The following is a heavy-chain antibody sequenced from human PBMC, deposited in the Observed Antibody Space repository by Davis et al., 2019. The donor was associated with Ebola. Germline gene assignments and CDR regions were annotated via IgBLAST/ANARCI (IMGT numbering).Heavy chain of an antibody. V-gene: IGHV1-18*01. D-gene: IGHD1-1*01. CDR1: GYIFTSYA. J-gene: IGHJ4*02. CDR2: IDASNGNT. Sequence: ASVKVSCKASGYIFTSYAISWVRQAPGQGLEWMGWIDASNGNTKYAQNVQGRVIMTSDTATTTAYMEVGSLRSDDTAVYYCARAQFPTTSDHWGQGTLVTVSS. CDR3: ARAQFPTTSDH.